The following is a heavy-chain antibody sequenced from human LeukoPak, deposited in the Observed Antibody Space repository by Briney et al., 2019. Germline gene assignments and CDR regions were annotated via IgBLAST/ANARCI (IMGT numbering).Heavy chain of an antibody. D-gene: IGHD6-19*01. CDR2: INHSGST. CDR1: GGSFSGYY. V-gene: IGHV4-34*01. J-gene: IGHJ4*02. CDR3: ARGSPIAVAVQFDY. Sequence: PSETLSLTCAVYGGSFSGYYWSWIRQPPGKGLEWIGEINHSGSTNYYPSLKGRVTISVDKSKNQFSLKLSSVTAADTAVYYCARGSPIAVAVQFDYWGQGTLVTVSS.